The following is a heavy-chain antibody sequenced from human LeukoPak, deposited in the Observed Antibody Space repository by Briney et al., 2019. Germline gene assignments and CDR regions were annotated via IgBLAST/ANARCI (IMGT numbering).Heavy chain of an antibody. D-gene: IGHD3-10*01. CDR1: GYTFTGYY. V-gene: IGHV1-18*04. CDR2: ISAYNGNT. J-gene: IGHJ5*02. CDR3: ARDITMVRGVYNWFDP. Sequence: ASVKVSCKASGYTFTGYYMHWVRQAPGQGLEWMGWISAYNGNTNYAQKLQGRVTMTTDTSTSTAYMELRSLRSDDTAVYYCARDITMVRGVYNWFDPWGQGTLATVSS.